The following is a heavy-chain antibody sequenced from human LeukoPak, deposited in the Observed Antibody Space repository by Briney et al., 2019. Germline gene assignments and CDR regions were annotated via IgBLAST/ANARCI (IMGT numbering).Heavy chain of an antibody. J-gene: IGHJ4*02. CDR3: ARDIRDYYDSSGYSDY. CDR1: GYTFTGYY. Sequence: ASVKVSCKASGYTFTGYYMHWVRQAPGQGLAWMGWINPNRGGTNYAQKFQGRVTMTRDTSISTAYMELSRLRSDDTAVYYCARDIRDYYDSSGYSDYWGQGTLVTVSS. CDR2: INPNRGGT. V-gene: IGHV1-2*02. D-gene: IGHD3-22*01.